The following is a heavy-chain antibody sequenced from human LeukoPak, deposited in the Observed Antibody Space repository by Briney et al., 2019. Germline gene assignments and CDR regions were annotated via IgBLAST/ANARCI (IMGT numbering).Heavy chain of an antibody. Sequence: ASVKVSCKASGYSFTSYGISWVRQAPGQGLEWMGWVNGYNGKTNYVQNLQDRVTMTTDTSTSTAYMELRSLRSDDTAVYYCARGTGIPAAQAENWFDPWGQGTLVTVSS. J-gene: IGHJ5*02. V-gene: IGHV1-18*01. CDR3: ARGTGIPAAQAENWFDP. CDR2: VNGYNGKT. D-gene: IGHD2-2*01. CDR1: GYSFTSYG.